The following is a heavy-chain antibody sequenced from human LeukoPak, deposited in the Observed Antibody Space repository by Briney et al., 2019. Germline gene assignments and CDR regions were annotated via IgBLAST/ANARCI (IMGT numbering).Heavy chain of an antibody. CDR1: GFTFSSYA. CDR3: AKDIGLYYYDT. CDR2: ISGSGGIT. J-gene: IGHJ4*02. D-gene: IGHD3-22*01. Sequence: PGGSLRLSCAASGFTFSSYAMSWVRQAPGKGLEWVSVISGSGGITYYADSVKGRFTISRDNSKNTLYLQMNSLRAEDTAVYYSAKDIGLYYYDTWGQGTLVTVSS. V-gene: IGHV3-23*01.